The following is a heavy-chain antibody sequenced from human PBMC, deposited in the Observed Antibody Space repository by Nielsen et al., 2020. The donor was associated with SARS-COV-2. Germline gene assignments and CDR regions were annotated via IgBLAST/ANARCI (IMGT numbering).Heavy chain of an antibody. CDR3: AREALKELLWFGESSSYYGMDV. D-gene: IGHD3-10*01. Sequence: LRLSCTVSGGSISSGSYFWSWIRQPAGKGLEWIGHIYTSGSTNYNPSLKSRVTMSVDRSKSQFSLKVTSVTAADAAVYYCAREALKELLWFGESSSYYGMDVWGQGTTVTVSS. J-gene: IGHJ6*02. V-gene: IGHV4-61*09. CDR1: GGSISSGSYF. CDR2: IYTSGST.